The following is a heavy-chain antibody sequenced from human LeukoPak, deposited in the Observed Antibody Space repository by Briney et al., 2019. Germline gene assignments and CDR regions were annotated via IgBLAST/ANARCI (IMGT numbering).Heavy chain of an antibody. J-gene: IGHJ4*02. Sequence: PSETLSLTCAVYAGSFTDYYWTWIRQPPGKGLEWIGEINHSGSTNYNPSLRSRVTMSVDTSKNQFSSKLRSVTAADTAIYYCARGWYPDSWGQGTLVTVSS. D-gene: IGHD6-13*01. CDR2: INHSGST. V-gene: IGHV4-34*01. CDR3: ARGWYPDS. CDR1: AGSFTDYY.